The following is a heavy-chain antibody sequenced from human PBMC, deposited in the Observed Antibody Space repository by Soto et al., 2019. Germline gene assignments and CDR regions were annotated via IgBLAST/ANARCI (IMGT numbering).Heavy chain of an antibody. CDR2: IIPIFGTA. Sequence: SVKVSCKASGGTFSSYAISWVRQAPGQGLEWMGGIIPIFGTANYAQKFQGRVTITADESTSTAYMELSSLRSEDTAVYYCAGGYCSSTSCYLLDHYYGMDVWGQGTTVTVSS. CDR3: AGGYCSSTSCYLLDHYYGMDV. CDR1: GGTFSSYA. V-gene: IGHV1-69*13. J-gene: IGHJ6*02. D-gene: IGHD2-2*01.